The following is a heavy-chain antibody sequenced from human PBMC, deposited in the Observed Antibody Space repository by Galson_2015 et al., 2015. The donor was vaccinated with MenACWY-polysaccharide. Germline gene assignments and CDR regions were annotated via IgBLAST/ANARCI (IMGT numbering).Heavy chain of an antibody. CDR3: ARDPRLEWLDY. CDR1: GFTFSSYA. Sequence: SLRLSCAASGFTFSSYAMHWVRQAPGKGLEWVAVISYDGSNKYYADSVKGRFTISRDSSKNTLYLQMNSLRAEDTAVYYCARDPRLEWLDYWGQGTLVTVSS. V-gene: IGHV3-30-3*01. J-gene: IGHJ4*02. D-gene: IGHD3-3*01. CDR2: ISYDGSNK.